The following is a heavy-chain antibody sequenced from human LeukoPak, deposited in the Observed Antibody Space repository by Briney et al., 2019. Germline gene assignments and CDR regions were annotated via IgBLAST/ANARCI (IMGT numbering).Heavy chain of an antibody. D-gene: IGHD2-21*01. V-gene: IGHV4-4*07. CDR2: IYTSGST. CDR3: ARDRGDGDFDAFDI. J-gene: IGHJ3*02. CDR1: GGSISSYY. Sequence: SETLSLTCTVSGGSISSYYWSWIRQPAGKGLEWIGRIYTSGSTNYSPSLKSRVTMSVDTSKNQFSLKLSSVTAADTAVYYCARDRGDGDFDAFDIWGQGTMVTVSS.